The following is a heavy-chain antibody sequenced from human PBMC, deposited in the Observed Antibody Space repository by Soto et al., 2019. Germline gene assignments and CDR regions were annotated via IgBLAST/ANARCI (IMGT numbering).Heavy chain of an antibody. D-gene: IGHD2-2*01. CDR2: MSGSGGYT. CDR3: ATLRFCTSTSCYGREGGF. V-gene: IGHV3-23*01. J-gene: IGHJ4*02. CDR1: GFTFSSYA. Sequence: EVQLLESGGGLVQPGGSLRLSCAASGFTFSSYAMSWVRQAPGKGLEWVSTMSGSGGYTYYADSVEGRFAISRDNSKNTLYLQMADLRAEDTAVYYCATLRFCTSTSCYGREGGFWGQGTLVTVSS.